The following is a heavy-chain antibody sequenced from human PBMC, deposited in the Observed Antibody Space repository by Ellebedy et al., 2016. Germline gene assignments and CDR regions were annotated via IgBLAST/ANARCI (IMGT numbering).Heavy chain of an antibody. CDR1: GYSISSSNW. CDR2: IYYSGST. Sequence: SETLSLXXAVSGYSISSSNWWGWIRQPPGKGLEWIGYIYYSGSTYYNPSLKSRVTMSVDTSKNQFSLKLSSVTAVDTAVYYCAISGLGGSFDYWGQGTLVTVSS. CDR3: AISGLGGSFDY. J-gene: IGHJ4*02. D-gene: IGHD5-12*01. V-gene: IGHV4-28*01.